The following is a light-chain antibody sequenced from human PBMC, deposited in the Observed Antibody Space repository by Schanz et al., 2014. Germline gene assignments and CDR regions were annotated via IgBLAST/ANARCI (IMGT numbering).Light chain of an antibody. CDR1: QGISSY. V-gene: IGKV1-9*01. CDR2: AAS. Sequence: IQLTQSPSSLSASVGDRVTITCRASQGISSYLAWYQQKPGKAPKLLIYAASSLQSGVPSRFSGSGSGTEFTLTISSLQPDDFATYYCQQSYTTPRTFGQGTKVEIK. J-gene: IGKJ1*01. CDR3: QQSYTTPRT.